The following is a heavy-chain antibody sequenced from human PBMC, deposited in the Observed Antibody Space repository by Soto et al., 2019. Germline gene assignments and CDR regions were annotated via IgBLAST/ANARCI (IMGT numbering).Heavy chain of an antibody. CDR2: INVYNGKT. V-gene: IGHV1-18*01. CDR1: GYTFTNYG. CDR3: ARGPDPTYFDY. Sequence: QVQLVQSGGEVAKPGASVKVSCKASGYTFTNYGINWVRQAPGLGLKWMGWINVYNGKTNYAQKFQARVTMTTNTSTNSVYMELRSLRSDDTAVYYCARGPDPTYFDYWGQGTLVIVSS. J-gene: IGHJ4*02.